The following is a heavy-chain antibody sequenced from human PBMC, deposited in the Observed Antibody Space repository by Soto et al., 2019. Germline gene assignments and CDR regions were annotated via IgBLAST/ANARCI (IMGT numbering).Heavy chain of an antibody. V-gene: IGHV4-39*01. Sequence: PSETLSLTCTVSGCSLSSSSYYWGWIPHLPGKGLEWIGSIYYSGSTYYNPSLKSLVTISVYTSKNQFSLKLSSVPAADTVVYYCARQWLEEAFDIWGQGTMVTVSS. CDR3: ARQWLEEAFDI. D-gene: IGHD6-19*01. J-gene: IGHJ3*02. CDR1: GCSLSSSSYY. CDR2: IYYSGST.